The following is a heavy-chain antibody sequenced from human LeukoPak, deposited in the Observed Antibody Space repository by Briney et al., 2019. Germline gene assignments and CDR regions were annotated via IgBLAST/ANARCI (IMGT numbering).Heavy chain of an antibody. J-gene: IGHJ4*02. V-gene: IGHV3-30*03. D-gene: IGHD1-26*01. CDR2: ISYDGNDK. CDR3: ARVWESYSFDY. CDR1: GFTFGSYE. Sequence: GRSLRLSCAASGFTFGSYEMHWVRQAPGKGLEWVAFISYDGNDKGYVDSGKGRFTVSRDNSKNTLYLQMNSLRVDDAAVYYCARVWESYSFDYWGQGTLVTVSS.